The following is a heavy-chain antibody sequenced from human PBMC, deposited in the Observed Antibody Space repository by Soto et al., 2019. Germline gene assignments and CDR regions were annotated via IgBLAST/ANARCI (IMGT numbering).Heavy chain of an antibody. CDR1: GFTFSSYS. CDR2: ISSSSSTI. D-gene: IGHD2-2*01. Sequence: EVQLVESGGGLVQPGGSLRLSCAASGFTFSSYSMNWVRQAPGKGLEWVSYISSSSSTIYYADSVKGRFTISRDNAKNSLYLQMNSLRDEDTAVYYCARVLGYCSSTSCLALFDYWGQGTLVTVYS. CDR3: ARVLGYCSSTSCLALFDY. V-gene: IGHV3-48*02. J-gene: IGHJ4*02.